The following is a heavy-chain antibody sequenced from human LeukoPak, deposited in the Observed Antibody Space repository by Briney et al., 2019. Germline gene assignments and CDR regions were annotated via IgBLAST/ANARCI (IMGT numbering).Heavy chain of an antibody. V-gene: IGHV1-46*01. CDR2: INPGGGST. Sequence: ASVKVSCKASGYTCTNHYMHWVRQAPGQGLEWMGIINPGGGSTSYPQKFQGRVTMTRDTSTSTVYMELSSLRSEDTAFYFCARDPRPYSSGSNWFDPWGQGTLVTVSS. D-gene: IGHD6-19*01. CDR1: GYTCTNHY. CDR3: ARDPRPYSSGSNWFDP. J-gene: IGHJ5*02.